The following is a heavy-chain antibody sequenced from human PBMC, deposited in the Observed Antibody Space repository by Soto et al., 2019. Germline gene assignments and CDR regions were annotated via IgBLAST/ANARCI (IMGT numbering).Heavy chain of an antibody. CDR2: ISGSGGST. V-gene: IGHV3-23*01. Sequence: GGSLRLSCAASGFTFSSYAMSWVRQAPGKGLEWVSAISGSGGSTYYADSVKGRLTISRDNSKNTLYLQMNSLRAEDTAVYYCAKGSHVSSGLFFDYWGQGTLVTVSS. CDR3: AKGSHVSSGLFFDY. J-gene: IGHJ4*02. D-gene: IGHD6-19*01. CDR1: GFTFSSYA.